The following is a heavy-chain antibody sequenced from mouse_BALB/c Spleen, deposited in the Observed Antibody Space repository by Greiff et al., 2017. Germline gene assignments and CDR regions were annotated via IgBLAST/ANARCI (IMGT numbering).Heavy chain of an antibody. D-gene: IGHD2-4*01. J-gene: IGHJ3*01. CDR2: IDPETGGT. CDR3: TRRDYDGAWFAY. CDR1: GYTFTDYE. V-gene: IGHV1-15*01. Sequence: VQRVESGAELVRPGASVTLSCKASGYTFTDYEMHWVKQTPVHGLEWIGAIDPETGGTAYNQKFKGKATLTADKSSSTAYMELRSLTSEDSAVYYCTRRDYDGAWFAYWGQGTLVTVSA.